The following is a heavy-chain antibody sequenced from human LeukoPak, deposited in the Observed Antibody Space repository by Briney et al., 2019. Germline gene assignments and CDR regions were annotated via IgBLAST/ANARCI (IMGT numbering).Heavy chain of an antibody. J-gene: IGHJ4*02. CDR3: ARDWHCSGGSCSSDY. CDR2: IYSGGST. V-gene: IGHV3-53*01. D-gene: IGHD2-15*01. Sequence: GGSLRLSCAGSGFALKSYSLTWVRQAPGKGLEWVSLIYSGGSTYYADSVKGRFTISRDNSKNTLYLQMNSLRAEDTAVYYCARDWHCSGGSCSSDYWGQGTLVTVSS. CDR1: GFALKSYS.